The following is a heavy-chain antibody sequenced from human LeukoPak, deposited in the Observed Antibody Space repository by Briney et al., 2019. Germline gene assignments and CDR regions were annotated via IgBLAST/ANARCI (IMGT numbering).Heavy chain of an antibody. CDR2: ISYDGSNK. J-gene: IGHJ6*02. V-gene: IGHV3-30*03. CDR1: GFTFSSYG. CDR3: ARDPCSGGSCYSGYYYGMDV. Sequence: GGSLRLSCTATGFTFSSYGMHWVRQAPGKGLEWVAVISYDGSNKYYADSVKGRFTISRDNSKNTLYLQMNSLRAEDTAVYYCARDPCSGGSCYSGYYYGMDVWGQGTTVTVSS. D-gene: IGHD2-15*01.